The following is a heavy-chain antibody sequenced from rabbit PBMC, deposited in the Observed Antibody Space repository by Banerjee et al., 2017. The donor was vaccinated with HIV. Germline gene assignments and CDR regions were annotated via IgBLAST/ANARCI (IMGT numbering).Heavy chain of an antibody. J-gene: IGHJ3*01. CDR1: GFSFSSSYY. V-gene: IGHV1S45*01. CDR3: ARGGAGGSTSLATIGL. Sequence: QEQLVESGGGLVQPEGSLTLTCTASGFSFSSSYYMCWVRQAPGKGLEWIGCINTGNDRIYYASWAKGRFTISKTSSTTVTLQLTSLTAADTATYFCARGGAGGSTSLATIGLWGQGTLVTVS. D-gene: IGHD8-1*01. CDR2: INTGNDRI.